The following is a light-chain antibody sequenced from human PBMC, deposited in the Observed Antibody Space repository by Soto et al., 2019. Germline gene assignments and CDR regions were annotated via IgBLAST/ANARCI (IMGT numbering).Light chain of an antibody. J-gene: IGKJ1*01. CDR2: GAS. CDR1: QSVSSIY. V-gene: IGKV3-20*01. CDR3: QQYGSSPWT. Sequence: LKQSPGTLSLSTGERATLSCRASQSVSSIYLAWYQQKPGQAPRLLIYGASSRATGIPDRFSGSGSGTDFTLTISRLEPEDFAVYYCQQYGSSPWTFGQGTKVDIK.